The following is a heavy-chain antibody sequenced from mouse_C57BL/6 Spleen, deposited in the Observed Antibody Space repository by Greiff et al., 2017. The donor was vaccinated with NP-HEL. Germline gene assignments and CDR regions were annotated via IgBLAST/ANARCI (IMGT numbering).Heavy chain of an antibody. V-gene: IGHV5-16*01. CDR1: GFTFSDYY. J-gene: IGHJ2*01. CDR2: INYDGSST. Sequence: EVKVVESEGGLVQPGSSMKLSCTASGFTFSDYYMAWVRQVPEKGLEWVANINYDGSSTYYLDSLKSRFIISRDNAKNILYLQMSSLKSEDTATYYCARCGHLGHYYGSYFDYWGQGTTLTVSS. D-gene: IGHD1-1*01. CDR3: ARCGHLGHYYGSYFDY.